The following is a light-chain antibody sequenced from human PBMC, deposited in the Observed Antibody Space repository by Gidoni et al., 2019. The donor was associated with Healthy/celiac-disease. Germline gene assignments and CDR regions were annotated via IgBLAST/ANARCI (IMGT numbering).Light chain of an antibody. Sequence: DIQMTQSPSSLSASVGDRVSITCRASQSISRCLNWYQQKPGIAPKLLIYAASTLHSGVPSRFSGSGSGTDFTLTISSLQPEDFATYFCQQSYSTPPAFGGGTKVEIK. CDR2: AAS. V-gene: IGKV1-39*01. CDR3: QQSYSTPPA. J-gene: IGKJ4*01. CDR1: QSISRC.